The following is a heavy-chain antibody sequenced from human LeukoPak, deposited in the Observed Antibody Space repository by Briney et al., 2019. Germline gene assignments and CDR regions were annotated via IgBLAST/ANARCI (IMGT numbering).Heavy chain of an antibody. D-gene: IGHD5-18*01. CDR2: INHSGST. CDR3: ARRAWIQHSWYSDL. CDR1: GGSFSGYY. Sequence: PSETLSLTCAVYGGSFSGYYWSWIRQPPGKGLEWIGEINHSGSTNYNPSLKSRVTISVDTSKNQFSLKLSSVTAADTAVYYCARRAWIQHSWYSDLWGRGTLVTVSS. V-gene: IGHV4-34*01. J-gene: IGHJ2*01.